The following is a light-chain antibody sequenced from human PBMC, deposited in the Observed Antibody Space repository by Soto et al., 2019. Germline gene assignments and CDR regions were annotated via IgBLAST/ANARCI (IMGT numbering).Light chain of an antibody. Sequence: EVVLTQSLGTLSLSPGERATLFCRASQSVRSTYLAWYQQKPGQAPRLLIYDASSRATYIPDRFSGSGSGTDFTLTISRLEPEDFAVYYCQHYGNSLWTFGQGTKVDIK. V-gene: IGKV3-20*01. CDR3: QHYGNSLWT. CDR2: DAS. J-gene: IGKJ1*01. CDR1: QSVRSTY.